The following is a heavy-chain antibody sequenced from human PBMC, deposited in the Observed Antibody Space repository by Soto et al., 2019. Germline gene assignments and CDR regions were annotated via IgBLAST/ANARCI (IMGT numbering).Heavy chain of an antibody. V-gene: IGHV4-4*02. CDR1: GGSISSSNW. D-gene: IGHD3-3*01. CDR3: ARVWSPQAPSGVVWFDP. CDR2: IYHSGST. J-gene: IGHJ5*02. Sequence: PSETLSLTCAVSGGSISSSNWWSWVRQPPGKGLEWIGEIYHSGSTNYNPSLKSRVTISVDKSKNQFSLKLSSVTAADTAVYYCARVWSPQAPSGVVWFDPWGQGTLVTVSS.